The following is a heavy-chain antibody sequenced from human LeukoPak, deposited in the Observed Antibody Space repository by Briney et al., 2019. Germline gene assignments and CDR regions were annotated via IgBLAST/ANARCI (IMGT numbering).Heavy chain of an antibody. V-gene: IGHV4-39*02. D-gene: IGHD2-15*01. CDR2: LYISGST. J-gene: IGHJ4*02. CDR3: ARRSSGIYCSGGSCYFDY. CDR1: SGSISSSSYY. Sequence: SETLSLTCTVSSGSISSSSYYWAWIRQPPGKGLEWIGSLYISGSTYYNPSLKSRVTLSVDTFKNHFSLKLSSVTAADTSFYYCARRSSGIYCSGGSCYFDYWGQGTLVTVSS.